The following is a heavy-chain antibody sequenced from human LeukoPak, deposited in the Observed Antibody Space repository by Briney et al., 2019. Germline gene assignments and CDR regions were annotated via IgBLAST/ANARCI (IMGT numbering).Heavy chain of an antibody. J-gene: IGHJ3*02. D-gene: IGHD1-26*01. CDR3: ARGGIPGSAFDI. Sequence: PSETPSLTCTVSGGSISSSYWSWIRQPPGRGLEWIGYIYNSGSTNYNPSLKSRVTISVDTSKNQFSLKLTSVTAADTAVYYCARGGIPGSAFDIWGQGTMVTVSS. CDR2: IYNSGST. CDR1: GGSISSSY. V-gene: IGHV4-59*01.